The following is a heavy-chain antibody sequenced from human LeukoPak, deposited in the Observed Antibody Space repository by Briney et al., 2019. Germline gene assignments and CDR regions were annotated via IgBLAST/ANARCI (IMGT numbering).Heavy chain of an antibody. CDR1: DPSINTYY. D-gene: IGHD6-13*01. Sequence: PSETLSLTCTVSDPSINTYYWSWIRQPAGKGLEWIGHLHATGTTNYNPFLKSRVTMSIDTSKNQFSLKLRSVTAADTAVYYCARVLSSPRERNLDYWGQGTLVTVSS. J-gene: IGHJ4*02. CDR3: ARVLSSPRERNLDY. CDR2: LHATGTT. V-gene: IGHV4-4*07.